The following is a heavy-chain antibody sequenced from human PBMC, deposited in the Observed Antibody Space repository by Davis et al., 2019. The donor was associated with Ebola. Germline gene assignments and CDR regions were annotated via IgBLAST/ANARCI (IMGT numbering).Heavy chain of an antibody. CDR1: GFTFDNYA. CDR2: ISWNSGSK. D-gene: IGHD2-15*01. J-gene: IGHJ4*02. Sequence: GGSLRLSCAASGFTFDNYAMHWVRQAPGKGLEWVSGISWNSGSKGYADSVKGRFTISRDNSKNTLYLQMNSLRAEDTAVYYCARRTPPDYWGQGTLVTVSS. CDR3: ARRTPPDY. V-gene: IGHV3-9*01.